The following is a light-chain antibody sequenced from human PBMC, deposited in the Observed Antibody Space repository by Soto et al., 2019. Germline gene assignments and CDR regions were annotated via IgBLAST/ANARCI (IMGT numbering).Light chain of an antibody. Sequence: QSALTQPASVSGSPGQSITISCTGTSSDVGSYNLVSWYQQHPGKAPKLMIYDVSARPSGVSNRFSGSKSDNTASLTISGLQAEDEADYYCSSYTSSNTVIFGGGTKLTVL. V-gene: IGLV2-14*02. CDR2: DVS. CDR1: SSDVGSYNL. J-gene: IGLJ2*01. CDR3: SSYTSSNTVI.